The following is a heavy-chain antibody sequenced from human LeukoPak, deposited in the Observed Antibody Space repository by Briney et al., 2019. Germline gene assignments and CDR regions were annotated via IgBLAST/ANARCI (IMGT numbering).Heavy chain of an antibody. Sequence: ASVKVSCKASGGTFSASPFSWVRQAPGLGLEWMGGIIPKFGTAHYAQKFQGRVSITADTSTRTLYLELSSLRSEDTAIYYCGSWAGSASEDFWSGPLDYWGQGTLVTVSS. D-gene: IGHD3-3*01. V-gene: IGHV1-69*06. CDR3: GSWAGSASEDFWSGPLDY. CDR2: IIPKFGTA. CDR1: GGTFSASP. J-gene: IGHJ4*02.